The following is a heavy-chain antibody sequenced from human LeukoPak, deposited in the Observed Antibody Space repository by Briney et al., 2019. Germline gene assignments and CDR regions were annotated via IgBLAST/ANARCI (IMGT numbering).Heavy chain of an antibody. D-gene: IGHD5-24*01. CDR1: GYTFTSYG. J-gene: IGHJ5*02. Sequence: ASVKVSCKASGYTFTSYGISWVRQVPGQGLEWMGWISAYNGNTNYAQKLQGRVTMTTDTSTSTDYLELSSLRSEDTAVYYCARDNSVRDEAWWFNPWGQGTLVTVSS. V-gene: IGHV1-18*01. CDR2: ISAYNGNT. CDR3: ARDNSVRDEAWWFNP.